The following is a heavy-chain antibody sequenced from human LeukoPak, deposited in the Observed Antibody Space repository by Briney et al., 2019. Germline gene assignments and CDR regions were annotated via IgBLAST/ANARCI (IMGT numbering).Heavy chain of an antibody. CDR1: GYTFTSYY. J-gene: IGHJ4*02. D-gene: IGHD6-13*01. CDR2: INPSGGST. V-gene: IGHV1-46*01. Sequence: ASVKVSCKASGYTFTSYYMHWVRQAPGQGLEWMGIINPSGGSTSYAQKFQGRVTMTRDTSTSTVYMELSSLRSEDTAVYYRARGRGGRIAAAASPSGYWGQGTLVTVSS. CDR3: ARGRGGRIAAAASPSGY.